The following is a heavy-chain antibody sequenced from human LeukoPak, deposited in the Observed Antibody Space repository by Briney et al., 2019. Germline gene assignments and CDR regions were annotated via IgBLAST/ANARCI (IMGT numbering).Heavy chain of an antibody. D-gene: IGHD1-26*01. J-gene: IGHJ4*02. CDR3: AKYQKSGSYYSWFDY. Sequence: PGGSLRLSCAASGFSFSSYAMHWVRQAPGKGLEWVAVISYDGSNKYYADSVKGRFTISRDNSKNTLYLQMNSLRAEDTAVYYCAKYQKSGSYYSWFDYWGQGTLVTVSS. CDR2: ISYDGSNK. V-gene: IGHV3-30*18. CDR1: GFSFSSYA.